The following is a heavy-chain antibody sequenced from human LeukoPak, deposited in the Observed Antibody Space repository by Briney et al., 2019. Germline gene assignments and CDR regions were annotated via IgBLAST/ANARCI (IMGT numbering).Heavy chain of an antibody. J-gene: IGHJ5*02. CDR3: ARRLTQYDCFDP. CDR1: GDSVSNNSAV. CDR2: TYYRSKWYN. Sequence: SQTLSLTCAISGDSVSNNSAVWNWIRQSPSRGLEWLGRTYYRSKWYNDYAVSVKSRITINPDTSKNQFSLHLNSVTPEDTAVYYCARRLTQYDCFDPWGQGILVTVSS. V-gene: IGHV6-1*01. D-gene: IGHD2-2*01.